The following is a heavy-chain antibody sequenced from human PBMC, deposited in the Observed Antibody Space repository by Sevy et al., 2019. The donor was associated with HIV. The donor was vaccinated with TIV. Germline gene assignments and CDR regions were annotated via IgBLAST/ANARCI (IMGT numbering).Heavy chain of an antibody. V-gene: IGHV3-23*01. CDR2: ISGRGGST. D-gene: IGHD6-13*01. J-gene: IGHJ4*02. CDR1: GFTFSSYA. Sequence: GGSLRLSCAASGFTFSSYAMSWVRQAPGKGLEWVSAISGRGGSTYYADSVKGRFTISRDNSKNTLYLQMNSLRAEDTAVYYCAKNSAAAGVNYFDYWGQGTLVTVSS. CDR3: AKNSAAAGVNYFDY.